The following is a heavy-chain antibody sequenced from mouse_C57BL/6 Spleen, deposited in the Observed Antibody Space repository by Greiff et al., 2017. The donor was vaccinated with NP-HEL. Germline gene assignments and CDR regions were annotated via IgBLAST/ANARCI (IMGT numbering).Heavy chain of an antibody. V-gene: IGHV5-15*04. CDR1: GFTFSDYG. D-gene: IGHD2-3*01. CDR2: ISNLAYSI. CDR3: ARQEIYDGPPFAY. Sequence: EVKVEESGGGLVQPGGSLKLSCAASGFTFSDYGMAWVRQAPRKGLEWVAFISNLAYSIYYADTVTGRFTISRENAKNTLYLEMSSLRTEDTAMYYCARQEIYDGPPFAYWGQGTLVTVSA. J-gene: IGHJ3*01.